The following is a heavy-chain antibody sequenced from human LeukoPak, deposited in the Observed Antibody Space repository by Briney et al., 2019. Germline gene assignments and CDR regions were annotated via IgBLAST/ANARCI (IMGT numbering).Heavy chain of an antibody. D-gene: IGHD2-21*02. J-gene: IGHJ4*02. CDR2: IYTGGST. V-gene: IGHV3-66*01. CDR1: GFTVRTNY. CDR3: AKAYCGGDCYPERPLDY. Sequence: PGGSLRPSCAASGFTVRTNYMSWVRQAPGKGLEWVSVIYTGGSTYYADSVKGRFTISRDTSKNTLYLQMNSLRAEDTAVYYCAKAYCGGDCYPERPLDYWGQGTLVTVSS.